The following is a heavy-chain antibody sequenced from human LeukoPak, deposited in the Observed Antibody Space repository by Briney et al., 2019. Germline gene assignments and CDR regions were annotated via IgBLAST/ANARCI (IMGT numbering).Heavy chain of an antibody. CDR3: ARGVYSSSWYYDY. CDR2: INPNSGGT. D-gene: IGHD6-13*01. Sequence: ASVKVSCKASGYTFTGYYMHWARQAPGQGLEWMGRINPNSGGTNYAQKFQGRVTMTRDTSISTAYMELSRLRSDDTAVYYCARGVYSSSWYYDYWGQGTLVTVSS. V-gene: IGHV1-2*06. CDR1: GYTFTGYY. J-gene: IGHJ4*02.